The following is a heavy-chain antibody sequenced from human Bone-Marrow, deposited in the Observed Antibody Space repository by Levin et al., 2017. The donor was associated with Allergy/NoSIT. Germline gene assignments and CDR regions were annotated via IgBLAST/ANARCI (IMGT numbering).Heavy chain of an antibody. D-gene: IGHD5-24*01. J-gene: IGHJ6*02. CDR2: IIPIFGTA. Sequence: ASVKVSCKASGGTFSSYAISWVRQAPGQGLEWMGGIIPIFGTANYAQKFQGRVTITADESTSTAYMELSSLRSEDTAVYYCARARGRKGRLQFRLEGYYYGMDVWGQGTTVTVSS. CDR3: ARARGRKGRLQFRLEGYYYGMDV. CDR1: GGTFSSYA. V-gene: IGHV1-69*13.